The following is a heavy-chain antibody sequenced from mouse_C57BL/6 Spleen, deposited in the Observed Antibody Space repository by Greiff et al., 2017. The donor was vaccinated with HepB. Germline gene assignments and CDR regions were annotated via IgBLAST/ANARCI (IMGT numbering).Heavy chain of an antibody. V-gene: IGHV1-61*01. Sequence: QVQLQQPGAELVRPGSSVKLSCKASGYTFTSYWVDWVKQRPGQGLEWIGNIYPSDSETHYNQKFMDKATLTVDKSSSTAYMQLSSLTSEDSAVYYCARWEGYAMDYWGQGTSVTVSS. J-gene: IGHJ4*01. D-gene: IGHD4-1*01. CDR3: ARWEGYAMDY. CDR1: GYTFTSYW. CDR2: IYPSDSET.